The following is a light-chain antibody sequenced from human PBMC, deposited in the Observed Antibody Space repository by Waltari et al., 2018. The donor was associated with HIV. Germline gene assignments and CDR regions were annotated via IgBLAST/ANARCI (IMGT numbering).Light chain of an antibody. CDR3: SSYAGSKNRVV. CDR1: SSDIGSYDY. CDR2: DVY. V-gene: IGLV2-8*01. Sequence: QSALTQSPSASGSPGQAVTISCTGTSSDIGSYDYVSWYQQHPGKAPKLIIYDVYKRHSGFPDRFSVSKSGNTASLTVSGLQTEDEATYYCSSYAGSKNRVVFGGGTFLTVL. J-gene: IGLJ2*01.